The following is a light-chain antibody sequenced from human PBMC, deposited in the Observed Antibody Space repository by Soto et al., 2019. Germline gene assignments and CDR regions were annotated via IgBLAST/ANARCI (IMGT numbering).Light chain of an antibody. Sequence: EIVLTQSPGTLSLSPGERATLSCRASQSVSSSYLAWYQQKPGQAPRLLICGASSRATGIPDRFSGSGSGTDFTLTIYRLEPEDFAVYYCQQYGSSGYTFGQGTKLEIK. CDR3: QQYGSSGYT. J-gene: IGKJ2*01. CDR1: QSVSSSY. V-gene: IGKV3-20*01. CDR2: GAS.